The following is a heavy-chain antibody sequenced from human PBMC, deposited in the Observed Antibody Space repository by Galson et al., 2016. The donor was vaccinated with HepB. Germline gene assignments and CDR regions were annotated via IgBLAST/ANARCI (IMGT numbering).Heavy chain of an antibody. D-gene: IGHD3-10*01. V-gene: IGHV3-7*01. CDR3: SREMTGSYFD. Sequence: LRLSCAASGFTFNAHWMNWVRQAPGKGLEWVANIRGDGIVSYYAESVRGRITISRDNAKNSLYLQMNGLRVDETAVYYCSREMTGSYFDWGQGTLVTVSS. J-gene: IGHJ4*02. CDR1: GFTFNAHW. CDR2: IRGDGIVS.